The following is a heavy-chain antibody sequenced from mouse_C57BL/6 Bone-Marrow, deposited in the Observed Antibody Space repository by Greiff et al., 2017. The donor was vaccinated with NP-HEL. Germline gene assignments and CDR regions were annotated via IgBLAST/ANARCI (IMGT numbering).Heavy chain of an antibody. CDR3: ADYPGAY. CDR2: INPNNGGT. Sequence: EVQLQQSGPELVKPGASVKISCKASGYTFTDYYMNWVKQSHGKSLEWIGDINPNNGGTSYNQKFKGKATLTVDKSSSTAYMELRSLTSEDSAVYYCADYPGAYWGQGTLVTVSA. V-gene: IGHV1-26*01. D-gene: IGHD2-4*01. J-gene: IGHJ3*01. CDR1: GYTFTDYY.